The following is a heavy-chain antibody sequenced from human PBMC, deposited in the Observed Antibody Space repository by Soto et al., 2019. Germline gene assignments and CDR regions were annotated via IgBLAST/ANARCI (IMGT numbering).Heavy chain of an antibody. Sequence: GGSLRLSCAASGFTFSSYGMHWVRQAPGKGLEWVAVIWYDGSNKYYADSVKCRFTISRDNSKNTLYLQMNSLRAEDTAVYYCARDLEGWPKYYFDYWGQGTLVTVSS. V-gene: IGHV3-33*01. D-gene: IGHD6-19*01. CDR2: IWYDGSNK. CDR3: ARDLEGWPKYYFDY. J-gene: IGHJ4*02. CDR1: GFTFSSYG.